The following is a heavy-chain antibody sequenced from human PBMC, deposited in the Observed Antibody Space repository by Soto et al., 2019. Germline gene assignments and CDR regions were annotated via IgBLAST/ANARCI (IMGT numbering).Heavy chain of an antibody. J-gene: IGHJ3*02. CDR1: GGTFSSYT. Sequence: SVKVSCKASGGTFSSYTISWVRQAPGQGLEWMGRIIPILGIANYAQKFQGRVTITADKSTSTAYMELSSLRSEDTAVYYCAGLGYCSGGSCSDAFDIWGQGTMVTVSS. V-gene: IGHV1-69*02. CDR3: AGLGYCSGGSCSDAFDI. CDR2: IIPILGIA. D-gene: IGHD2-15*01.